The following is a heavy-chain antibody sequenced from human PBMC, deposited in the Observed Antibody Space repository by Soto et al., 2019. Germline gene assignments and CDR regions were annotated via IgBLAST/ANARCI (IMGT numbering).Heavy chain of an antibody. V-gene: IGHV3-23*01. Sequence: PGGSLRLSCAASGFTFSTFDMTWVRQAPGKGLEWVSMIRGNDGSTHYADNVKGRFTISRDNSKNTLYLQMNSLRVEDTAVYFCVKGAWLDYWGQGNMVTV. J-gene: IGHJ4*02. CDR3: VKGAWLDY. D-gene: IGHD3-16*01. CDR1: GFTFSTFD. CDR2: IRGNDGST.